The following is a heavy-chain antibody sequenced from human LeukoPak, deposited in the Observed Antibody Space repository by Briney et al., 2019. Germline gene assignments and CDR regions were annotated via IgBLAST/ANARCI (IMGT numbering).Heavy chain of an antibody. Sequence: GGSLRLSCAASGFTFSAYWMSGVRQAPAKGLEWVANINQEGSEKDYVASVKGRFTISRDNATHSLYLQMNTLRAADTAVYFCARLRYTYGKSFDYWGEGALGTVSS. V-gene: IGHV3-7*01. CDR3: ARLRYTYGKSFDY. CDR2: INQEGSEK. CDR1: GFTFSAYW. D-gene: IGHD5-18*01. J-gene: IGHJ4*02.